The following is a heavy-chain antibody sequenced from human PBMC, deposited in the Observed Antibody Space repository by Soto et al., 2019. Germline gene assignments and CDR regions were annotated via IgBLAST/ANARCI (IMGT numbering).Heavy chain of an antibody. CDR1: GFTFSSYS. J-gene: IGHJ6*02. CDR3: ARDQDGLMVYALKDYYHYGMDV. V-gene: IGHV3-21*01. CDR2: ISSSSSYI. Sequence: GGSLRLSCAASGFTFSSYSMNWVRQAPGKGLEWVSSISSSSSYIYYADSVKGRFTISRDNAKNSLYLQMNSLRAEDTAVYYCARDQDGLMVYALKDYYHYGMDVWGQGTTVTVSS. D-gene: IGHD2-8*01.